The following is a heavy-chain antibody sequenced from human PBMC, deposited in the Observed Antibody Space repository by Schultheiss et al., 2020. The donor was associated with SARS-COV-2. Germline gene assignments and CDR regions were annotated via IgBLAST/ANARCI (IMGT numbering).Heavy chain of an antibody. Sequence: SETLSLTCTVSGGSVSSGSYSWNWIRQPPGKGLEWIGEINHSGSTNYNPSLKSRVTISVDTSKNQFSLKLSSVTAADTAVYYCARASTVTTEADYFDYWGQGTLVTVSS. CDR3: ARASTVTTEADYFDY. CDR1: GGSVSSGSYS. J-gene: IGHJ4*02. D-gene: IGHD4-17*01. V-gene: IGHV4-39*07. CDR2: INHSGST.